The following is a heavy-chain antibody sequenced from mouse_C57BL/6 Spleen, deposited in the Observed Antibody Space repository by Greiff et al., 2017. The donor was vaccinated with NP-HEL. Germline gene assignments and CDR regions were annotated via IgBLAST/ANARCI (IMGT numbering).Heavy chain of an antibody. Sequence: QVQLQQPGAELVKPGASVKISCKASGYGFSSYWMNWVKQKPGKGLEWIGQIYPGDINTNYNGKFKGKATLTADKSSSTAYMQRSSLTSEDSAVYFCARSGDYSHFDYWGQGTTLTVSS. D-gene: IGHD2-13*01. CDR2: IYPGDINT. CDR3: ARSGDYSHFDY. V-gene: IGHV1-80*01. J-gene: IGHJ2*01. CDR1: GYGFSSYW.